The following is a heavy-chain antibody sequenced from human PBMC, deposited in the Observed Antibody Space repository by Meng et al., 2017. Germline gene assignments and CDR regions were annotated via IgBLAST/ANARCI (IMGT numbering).Heavy chain of an antibody. J-gene: IGHJ5*02. CDR3: ARVPYYGSGSYQYNWFDP. CDR2: IYYSGST. Sequence: LRGAGRGLVERSETLPLTCSVSGGSSSSSSEYWGWIRQPPGKGLEWIGSIYYSGSTYYNPSLKSRVTISVDTSKNQFSLKLSSVTAADTAVYYCARVPYYGSGSYQYNWFDPWGQGTLVTVSS. D-gene: IGHD3-10*01. V-gene: IGHV4-39*07. CDR1: GGSSSSSSEY.